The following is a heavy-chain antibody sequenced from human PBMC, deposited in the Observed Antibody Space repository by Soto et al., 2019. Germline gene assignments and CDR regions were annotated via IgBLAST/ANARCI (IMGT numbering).Heavy chain of an antibody. CDR2: ISGSGGST. J-gene: IGHJ6*02. CDR1: GFTLSSYA. V-gene: IGHV3-23*01. CDR3: AKDSSSGGYSYYYYGMDV. Sequence: CGYLRLSFAASGFTLSSYAMSWVLQAPLKVLDWVSAISGSGGSTYYADSVKGRFTISRDNSKNTLDLQMNSLRAEDTAVYYCAKDSSSGGYSYYYYGMDVWGQGTTVGVSS. D-gene: IGHD2-21*02.